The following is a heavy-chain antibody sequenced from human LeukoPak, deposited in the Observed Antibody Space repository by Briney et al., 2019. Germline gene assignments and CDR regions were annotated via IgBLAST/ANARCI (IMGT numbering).Heavy chain of an antibody. Sequence: GGSLRLSCAASGFTFSSYAMHWVRQAPGKGLEWVAVISYDGSNKYYADSVKGRFTISRDNSKNTLYLQMNSLRAEDTAVYYCARGYYDSSGYLDYWGQGTLVTVSS. D-gene: IGHD3-22*01. CDR3: ARGYYDSSGYLDY. V-gene: IGHV3-30-3*01. CDR2: ISYDGSNK. J-gene: IGHJ4*02. CDR1: GFTFSSYA.